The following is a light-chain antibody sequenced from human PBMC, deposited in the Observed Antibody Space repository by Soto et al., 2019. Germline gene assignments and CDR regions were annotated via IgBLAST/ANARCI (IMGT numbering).Light chain of an antibody. CDR2: DVI. Sequence: QSVLTQPPSASGSPGQSVAISCTGTSSDVGGYNYVSWYQQHPGKAPKLMIYDVIKRPSGVPDRFSGSKSGNTASLTISGLQAEDEADYFCCSYTGSDTYVFGSGTKLTVL. V-gene: IGLV2-11*01. CDR1: SSDVGGYNY. J-gene: IGLJ1*01. CDR3: CSYTGSDTYV.